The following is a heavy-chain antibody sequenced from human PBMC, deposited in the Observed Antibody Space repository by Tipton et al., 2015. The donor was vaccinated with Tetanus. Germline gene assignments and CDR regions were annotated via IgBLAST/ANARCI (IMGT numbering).Heavy chain of an antibody. J-gene: IGHJ4*02. D-gene: IGHD5-24*01. CDR3: ARGLDPYKSGNF. V-gene: IGHV4-31*03. CDR2: IYYTGNT. CDR1: GGSIRSGGYY. Sequence: TLSLTCTVSGGSIRSGGYYWSWIRQHPVKGLEWIGYIYYTGNTYYNPSLKSRLTISVDTSKNQFSLRLTSVTAADTAVYFCARGLDPYKSGNFWGQGTLVTVSS.